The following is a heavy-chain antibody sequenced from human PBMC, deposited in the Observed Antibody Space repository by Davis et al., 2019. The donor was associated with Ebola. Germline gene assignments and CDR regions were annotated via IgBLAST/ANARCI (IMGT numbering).Heavy chain of an antibody. D-gene: IGHD4-17*01. CDR1: GFTFSSYG. J-gene: IGHJ4*02. Sequence: GESLKISCAASGFTFSSYGMHWVRPAPGKGLEWVAVLWYDGSNKYYADSVKGRFTISRDNSKNTLYLQMNSLSAEDTAVYYCARVNRHGDPDYWGQGTLVTVSS. CDR2: LWYDGSNK. V-gene: IGHV3-33*01. CDR3: ARVNRHGDPDY.